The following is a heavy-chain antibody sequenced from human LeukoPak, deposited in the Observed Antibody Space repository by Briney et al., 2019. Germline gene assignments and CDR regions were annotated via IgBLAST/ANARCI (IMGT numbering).Heavy chain of an antibody. CDR2: ISYDGSNK. CDR3: AREALSGSTGDNYY. D-gene: IGHD3-22*01. Sequence: GRCLSLSRAASASTLSSYATDWVRQAPGRRREWGAVISYDGSNKYYADSVKGRFIISRDNSKNTLYLQMNSLRAEDTAVYYCAREALSGSTGDNYYWGQGTLVTVSS. V-gene: IGHV3-30-3*01. J-gene: IGHJ4*02. CDR1: ASTLSSYA.